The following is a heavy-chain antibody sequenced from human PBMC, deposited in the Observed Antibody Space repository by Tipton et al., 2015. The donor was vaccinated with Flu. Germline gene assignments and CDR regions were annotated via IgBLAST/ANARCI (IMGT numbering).Heavy chain of an antibody. J-gene: IGHJ4*02. D-gene: IGHD3-10*02. CDR1: GGSISSSSDY. Sequence: TLSLTCNVSGGSISSSSDYWGWIRQPPGKGLEWIGTIYYSGSTYYNPSLWSRVTISVDTSKNQFSLKLSSVTAADTAVYYCARHTGDSVRGVIDYWGQGTLVTVSS. V-gene: IGHV4-39*01. CDR2: IYYSGST. CDR3: ARHTGDSVRGVIDY.